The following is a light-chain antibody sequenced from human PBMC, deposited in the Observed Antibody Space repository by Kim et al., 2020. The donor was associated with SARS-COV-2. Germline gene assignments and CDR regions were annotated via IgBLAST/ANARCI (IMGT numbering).Light chain of an antibody. CDR3: QVWDSSSDHWV. V-gene: IGLV3-21*04. Sequence: APGKTARITCGGNNIGNKNVQWYQRKPGQAPVVVIYYDSDRPSGIPERFSGSNSGNTATLSISMVEAGDEADYYCQVWDSSSDHWVFGGGTKVTVL. J-gene: IGLJ3*02. CDR1: NIGNKN. CDR2: YDS.